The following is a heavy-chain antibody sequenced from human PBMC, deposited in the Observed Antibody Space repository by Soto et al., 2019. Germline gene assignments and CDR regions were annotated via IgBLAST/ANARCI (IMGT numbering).Heavy chain of an antibody. CDR2: ISYDGSNK. CDR1: GFTFSSYG. J-gene: IGHJ4*02. D-gene: IGHD4-17*01. V-gene: IGHV3-30*18. CDR3: AKDLVDGDYEGYYFDY. Sequence: QVQLVESGGGVVQPGRSLRLSCAASGFTFSSYGMHWVRQAPGKGLEWVAVISYDGSNKYYADSVKGRFTISRDNSKNTLYLQMSSLRGEDTAVYYCAKDLVDGDYEGYYFDYWGRGTLVTVSS.